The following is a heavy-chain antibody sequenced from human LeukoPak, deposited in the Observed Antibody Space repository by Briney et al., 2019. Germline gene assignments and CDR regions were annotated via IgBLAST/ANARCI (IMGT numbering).Heavy chain of an antibody. CDR3: ARGDGYNFFDY. Sequence: GGSLRLPCAVSGFSVTNNYMSWVRQALGKGLEWVSVFYVGGATYYADSVKGRFTISRDNSENTLYLQMKSLRAEDTAVYYCARGDGYNFFDYGGQGTLVTVSS. D-gene: IGHD5-24*01. CDR2: FYVGGAT. V-gene: IGHV3-53*01. CDR1: GFSVTNNY. J-gene: IGHJ4*02.